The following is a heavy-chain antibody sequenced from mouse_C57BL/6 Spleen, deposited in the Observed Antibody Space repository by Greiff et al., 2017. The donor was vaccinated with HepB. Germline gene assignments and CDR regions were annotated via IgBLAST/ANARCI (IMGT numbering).Heavy chain of an antibody. CDR2: IYPGSGST. CDR3: ARFTPYYAMDY. V-gene: IGHV1-55*01. Sequence: QVQLKQPGAELVKPGASVKMSCKASGYTFTSYWITWVKQRPGQGLEWIGDIYPGSGSTNYNEKFKSKATLTVDTSSSTAYMQLSSLTSEDSAVYYCARFTPYYAMDYWGQGTSVTVSS. CDR1: GYTFTSYW. J-gene: IGHJ4*01.